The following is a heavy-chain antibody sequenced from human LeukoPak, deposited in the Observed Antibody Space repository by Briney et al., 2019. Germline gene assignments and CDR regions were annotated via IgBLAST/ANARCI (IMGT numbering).Heavy chain of an antibody. CDR3: ARELQWLNWFDP. V-gene: IGHV4-39*07. D-gene: IGHD6-19*01. CDR2: IYYSGST. CDR1: GGSISSSSYY. J-gene: IGHJ5*02. Sequence: KTSETLSLTCTVSGGSISSSSYYWGWIRQPPGKGLEWIGSIYYSGSTYYNPSLKSRVTISVDTSKNQFSLKLSSVTAADTAVYYCARELQWLNWFDPWGQGTLVTVSS.